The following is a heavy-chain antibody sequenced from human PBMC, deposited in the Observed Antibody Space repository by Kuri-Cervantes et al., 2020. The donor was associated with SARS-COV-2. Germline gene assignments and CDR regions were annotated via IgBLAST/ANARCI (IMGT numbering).Heavy chain of an antibody. CDR3: AGDHYYYYYMDV. J-gene: IGHJ6*03. CDR1: GFTFSSYS. Sequence: GESLKISCAASGFTFSSYSMNWVRQAPGKGLEWVSYISSSSSTIYYAGSVKGRFTISRDNVKNSLYLQMNSLRAEDTAVYYCAGDHYYYYYMDVWGKGTTVTVSS. D-gene: IGHD3-10*01. V-gene: IGHV3-48*01. CDR2: ISSSSSTI.